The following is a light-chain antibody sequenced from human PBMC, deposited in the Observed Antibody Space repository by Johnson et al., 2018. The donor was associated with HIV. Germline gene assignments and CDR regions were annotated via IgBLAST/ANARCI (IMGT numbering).Light chain of an antibody. CDR3: GTWDSSLIALYV. CDR2: DNN. CDR1: SSNIGNNY. Sequence: QPVLTQPPSVSAAPGQKVTISCSGSSSNIGNNYVSWYQQLPGTAPKLLIYDNNKRPSGIPDRFSGSKSGTSATLGITGLQNGDEADYYCGTWDSSLIALYVFGTGTKVTVL. V-gene: IGLV1-51*01. J-gene: IGLJ1*01.